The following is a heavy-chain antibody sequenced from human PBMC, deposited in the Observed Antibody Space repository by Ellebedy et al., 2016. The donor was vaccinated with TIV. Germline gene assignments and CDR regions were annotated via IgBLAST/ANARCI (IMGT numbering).Heavy chain of an antibody. D-gene: IGHD2-21*02. J-gene: IGHJ4*02. Sequence: ASVKVSXXVSGYTLTELTMHWVRQAPGKGLEWMGGFDPEEGKAIYAQNFQGRVTMTEDTSTDTADMDLSSLTSEDTAVYYCATGRIQKPLCEGIDCYWRTFDYWGQGTQVTVSS. CDR2: FDPEEGKA. CDR1: GYTLTELT. V-gene: IGHV1-24*01. CDR3: ATGRIQKPLCEGIDCYWRTFDY.